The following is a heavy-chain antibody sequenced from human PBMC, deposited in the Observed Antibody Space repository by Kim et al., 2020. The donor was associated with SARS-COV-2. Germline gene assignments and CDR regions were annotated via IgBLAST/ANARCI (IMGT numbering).Heavy chain of an antibody. V-gene: IGHV3-30*02. D-gene: IGHD2-21*01. J-gene: IGHJ6*02. CDR3: ALAPYYFYYGFDV. Sequence: YYAESVKGRFTISRDNSKNTLYLQMNSLRAEDTAVYYCALAPYYFYYGFDVWGQGTTVTVSS.